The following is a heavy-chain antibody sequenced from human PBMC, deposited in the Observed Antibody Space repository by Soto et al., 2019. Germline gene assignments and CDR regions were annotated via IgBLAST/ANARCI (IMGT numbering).Heavy chain of an antibody. Sequence: EVQLVESGGGLVQPGRSLRLSCTASGFTFGDYAMSWFRQAPGKGLEWVGFIRSKAYGGTTEYAASVKGRFTISRDDSKSIAYQQMNSLKTEDTAVYYCTRGGPYYYYYMDVWGKGTTVTVSS. CDR1: GFTFGDYA. V-gene: IGHV3-49*03. CDR2: IRSKAYGGTT. J-gene: IGHJ6*03. CDR3: TRGGPYYYYYMDV.